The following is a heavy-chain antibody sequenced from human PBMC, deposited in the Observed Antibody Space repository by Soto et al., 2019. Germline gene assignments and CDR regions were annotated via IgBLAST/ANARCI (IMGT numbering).Heavy chain of an antibody. J-gene: IGHJ4*02. D-gene: IGHD5-12*01. CDR3: ALRPPNAWSGGTD. Sequence: EVQSVQSGAEVKEPGESLKISCQGFGYTFTDYWIGWVRQMPGKGLEWVGIMYPGNPDARYSPSFQGQVTISVDKSISTAYLPWSSLTASDTAIYYCALRPPNAWSGGTDWGQGTLVTVSS. V-gene: IGHV5-51*01. CDR2: MYPGNPDA. CDR1: GYTFTDYW.